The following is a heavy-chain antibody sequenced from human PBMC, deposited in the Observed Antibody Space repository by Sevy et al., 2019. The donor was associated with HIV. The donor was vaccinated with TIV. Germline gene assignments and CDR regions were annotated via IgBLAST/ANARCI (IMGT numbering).Heavy chain of an antibody. CDR1: GFTFSSYA. D-gene: IGHD2-15*01. CDR3: AKGRGLVVVAASFDY. CDR2: ISGGGGTT. V-gene: IGHV3-23*01. Sequence: GGSLRLSCAASGFTFSSYAMSWVRQAPGKGLEWVSAISGGGGTTYYADSVKGRFTISRDNSKNTLYLQMNSLRAEGTDVYYCAKGRGLVVVAASFDYWGQGTLVTVSS. J-gene: IGHJ4*02.